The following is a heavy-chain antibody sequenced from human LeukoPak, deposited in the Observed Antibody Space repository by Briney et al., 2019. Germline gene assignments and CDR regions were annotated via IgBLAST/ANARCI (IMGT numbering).Heavy chain of an antibody. CDR1: GFTFGDYA. V-gene: IGHV3-49*04. CDR2: IRSKAYGGTT. CDR3: TRAMEWELLFDY. J-gene: IGHJ4*02. D-gene: IGHD1-26*01. Sequence: GGSLRLSCTASGFTFGDYAMSWVRQAPGRGLEWVGFIRSKAYGGTTEYAASVKGRFNISRDDSKSIAYLQMNSLKTEDTAVYYCTRAMEWELLFDYWGQGTLVTVSS.